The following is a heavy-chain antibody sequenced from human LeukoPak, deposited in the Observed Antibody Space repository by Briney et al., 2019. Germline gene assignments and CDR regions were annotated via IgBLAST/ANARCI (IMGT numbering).Heavy chain of an antibody. D-gene: IGHD3-10*01. CDR2: IYYSGST. Sequence: PSETLSLTCTVSGGSISGYYWSWIRQPPGKGLEWIGYIYYSGSTNYNPSLKSRVTISVDTSKNQFSLKLSSVTAADTAVYYCARGSMVRGVIPLDYWGQGTLVTVSS. CDR3: ARGSMVRGVIPLDY. V-gene: IGHV4-59*12. CDR1: GGSISGYY. J-gene: IGHJ4*02.